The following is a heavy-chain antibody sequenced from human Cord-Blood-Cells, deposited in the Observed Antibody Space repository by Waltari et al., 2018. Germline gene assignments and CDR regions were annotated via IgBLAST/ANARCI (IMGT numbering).Heavy chain of an antibody. J-gene: IGHJ4*02. CDR1: GFTFSRYG. Sequence: QVQLVESGGGVVQPGRSLRLSCDASGFTFSRYGRAWVRQAPGKGLEWVAVIWYDGSNKYYADSVKGRFTISRDNSKNTLYLQMNSLRAEDTAVYYCARDKLAAAGMDYWGQGTLVTVSS. CDR3: ARDKLAAAGMDY. D-gene: IGHD6-13*01. CDR2: IWYDGSNK. V-gene: IGHV3-33*01.